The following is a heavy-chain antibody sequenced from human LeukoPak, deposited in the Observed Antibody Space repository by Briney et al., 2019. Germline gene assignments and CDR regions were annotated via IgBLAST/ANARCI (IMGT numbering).Heavy chain of an antibody. V-gene: IGHV4-39*01. Sequence: PSETLSLTCTVSGVSISSSSYYWGWIRQPPGKGLEWIGSIYYSGSTYYNPSLKSRVTISVDTSKNQFSLKLSCVTAADTAVYYCARQDYYGSGSYFCSWGPRNLVTVSS. CDR2: IYYSGST. J-gene: IGHJ5*02. CDR1: GVSISSSSYY. CDR3: ARQDYYGSGSYFCS. D-gene: IGHD3-10*01.